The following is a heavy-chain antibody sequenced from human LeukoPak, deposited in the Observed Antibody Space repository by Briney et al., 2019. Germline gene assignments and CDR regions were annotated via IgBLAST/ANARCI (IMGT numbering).Heavy chain of an antibody. J-gene: IGHJ3*01. D-gene: IGHD3-22*01. Sequence: SETLSLTCTVSGGSISSDYWRWIRQPPGKGLEWIGYIHHSGNTKYNPSLKSRVTISVDTSKNQFSLKLSSVTAADTAVYYCARGYYDSSGSSNTFDVWGQGTMVTVSS. V-gene: IGHV4-59*08. CDR3: ARGYYDSSGSSNTFDV. CDR2: IHHSGNT. CDR1: GGSISSDY.